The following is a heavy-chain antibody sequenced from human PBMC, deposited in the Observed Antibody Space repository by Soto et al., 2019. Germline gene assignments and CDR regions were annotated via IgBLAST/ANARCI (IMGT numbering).Heavy chain of an antibody. Sequence: SLRLSCAASGFTFSSYGMHWVRQAPGKGLEWVAVIWYDGSNKYYADSVKGRFTISRDNSKNTLYLQMNSLRAEDTAVYYCARDRKSGTTVFDYWGQGTLVTVSS. CDR2: IWYDGSNK. CDR3: ARDRKSGTTVFDY. D-gene: IGHD4-17*01. V-gene: IGHV3-33*01. J-gene: IGHJ4*02. CDR1: GFTFSSYG.